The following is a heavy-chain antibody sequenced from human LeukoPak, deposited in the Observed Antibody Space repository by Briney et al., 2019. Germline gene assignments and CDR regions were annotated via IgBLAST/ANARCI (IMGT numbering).Heavy chain of an antibody. CDR2: IKEDGSEK. Sequence: GGSLRLSCAGSGFTLRSHWMSWVRQAPGKGLEWVANIKEDGSEKKYADSVKGRFTISRDNAKNSLYLQMNSLRAEDTAVYYCARDFSVRGIITYAYWGQGTLVTVSS. D-gene: IGHD3-16*01. CDR3: ARDFSVRGIITYAY. CDR1: GFTLRSHW. V-gene: IGHV3-7*01. J-gene: IGHJ4*02.